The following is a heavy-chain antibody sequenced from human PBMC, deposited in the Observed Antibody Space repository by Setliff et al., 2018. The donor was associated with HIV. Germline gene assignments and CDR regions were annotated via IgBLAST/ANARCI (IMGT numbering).Heavy chain of an antibody. CDR2: IFSNVTT. D-gene: IGHD1-1*01. V-gene: IGHV4-4*09. CDR3: ARRKLSKGGAFDY. Sequence: SETLSLTCTVSGDSIDDFYWSWIRQPPGQGREWIGYIFSNVTTNYSPSLKSRVTMSIDRSKSHFLLNLTSVNASDTAIYFCARRKLSKGGAFDYWGQGALVTVS. CDR1: GDSIDDFY. J-gene: IGHJ4*02.